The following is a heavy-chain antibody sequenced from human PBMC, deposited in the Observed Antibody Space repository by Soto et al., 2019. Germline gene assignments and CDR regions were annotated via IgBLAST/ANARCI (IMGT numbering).Heavy chain of an antibody. CDR2: ISAYNGNT. V-gene: IGHV1-18*01. CDR1: GYTFTSYG. CDR3: ARENDEQQLPYDWFDP. D-gene: IGHD6-13*01. Sequence: AASVKVSCKASGYTFTSYGISWVRQAPGQGLEWMGWISAYNGNTNYAQKLQGRVTMTTDTSTSTAYMELRSLRSDGTAVYYCARENDEQQLPYDWFDPWGQGTLVTVSS. J-gene: IGHJ5*02.